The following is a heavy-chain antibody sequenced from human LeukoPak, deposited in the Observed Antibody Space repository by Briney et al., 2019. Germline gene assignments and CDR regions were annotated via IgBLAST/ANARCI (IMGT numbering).Heavy chain of an antibody. J-gene: IGHJ4*02. V-gene: IGHV1-18*01. D-gene: IGHD3-10*01. CDR2: ICAYNGNT. CDR3: ARGQAVMVRGVGVGGGVFDY. Sequence: ASVKVSCKASGYTFSTYGISWVRQAPGQGVGWMGWICAYNGNTHKAQKLQGGVTMTTDTFTRTAYFVLRGLRSDDTAVSFCARGQAVMVRGVGVGGGVFDYGGQGTLVTVSP. CDR1: GYTFSTYG.